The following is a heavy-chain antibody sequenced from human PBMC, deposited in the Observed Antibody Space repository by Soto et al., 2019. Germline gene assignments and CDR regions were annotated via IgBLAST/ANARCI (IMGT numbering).Heavy chain of an antibody. CDR3: ARHIAAAGPGYYGMDV. Sequence: GGSLRLSCAASGFTFSSYDMHWVRQATGKGLEWVSAIGTAGDTYYPGSVKGRFTISRENAKNSLYLQMNSLRAEDTAVYYCARHIAAAGPGYYGMDVWGQGTTVTVSS. V-gene: IGHV3-13*01. CDR1: GFTFSSYD. J-gene: IGHJ6*02. D-gene: IGHD6-13*01. CDR2: IGTAGDT.